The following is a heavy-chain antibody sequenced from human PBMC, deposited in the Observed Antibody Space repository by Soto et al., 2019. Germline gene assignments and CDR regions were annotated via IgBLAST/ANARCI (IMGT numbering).Heavy chain of an antibody. CDR2: IDPSDSYT. CDR1: GYSFTTYW. V-gene: IGHV5-10-1*01. CDR3: ARHKVTHNFDY. D-gene: IGHD4-4*01. Sequence: PGESLKISCKGSGYSFTTYWISWVRQMPGKGLEWMGRIDPSDSYTNYSPSFQGHVTFSVDKPITTAYLQWSSLQASDTAMYYCARHKVTHNFDYWGQGILVTVSS. J-gene: IGHJ4*02.